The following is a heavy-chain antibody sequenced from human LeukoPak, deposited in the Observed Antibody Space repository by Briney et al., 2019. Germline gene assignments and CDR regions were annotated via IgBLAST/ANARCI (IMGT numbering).Heavy chain of an antibody. J-gene: IGHJ4*02. CDR1: GYTFTSYY. CDR3: ARAGSGSYLYYFDY. CDR2: INPSGGST. V-gene: IGHV1-46*01. D-gene: IGHD1-26*01. Sequence: ASVKVSCKASGYTFTSYYMHWVRQAPGQGLEWKGIINPSGGSTSYAPKFQGRVTMTRDMSTSTAYMELSSLRSEDPAVYYCARAGSGSYLYYFDYWGQGTLVTVSS.